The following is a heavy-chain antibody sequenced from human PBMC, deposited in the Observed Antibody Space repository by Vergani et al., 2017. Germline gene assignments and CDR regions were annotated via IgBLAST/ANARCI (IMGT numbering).Heavy chain of an antibody. CDR3: AREGMGSRNWFDP. CDR1: GGSISSGSYY. CDR2: IYTSGST. Sequence: QVQLQESGPGLVKPSQTLSLTCTVSGGSISSGSYYWSWIRQPAGKGLEWIGRIYTSGSTNYNPSLKSRVTISVDTSKNQFSLKLSSVTAADTAVYYCAREGMGSRNWFDPWGQGTLVTVSS. J-gene: IGHJ5*02. D-gene: IGHD1-26*01. V-gene: IGHV4-61*02.